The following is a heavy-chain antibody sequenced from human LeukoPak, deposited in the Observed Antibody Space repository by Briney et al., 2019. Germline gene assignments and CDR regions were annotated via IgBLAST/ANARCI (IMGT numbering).Heavy chain of an antibody. D-gene: IGHD3-22*01. V-gene: IGHV3-33*06. CDR2: IWYDGSNK. CDR1: GFTFSSYG. J-gene: IGHJ6*03. Sequence: PGRSLRLSCAASGFTFSSYGMHWVRQAPGKGLEWVAVIWYDGSNKYYADSVKGRFTISRDNSKNTLYLQMNSLRAEDTAVNYCAKGAGDSSGYYLPSYYYYYYYMDVWGKGTTVTVSS. CDR3: AKGAGDSSGYYLPSYYYYYYYMDV.